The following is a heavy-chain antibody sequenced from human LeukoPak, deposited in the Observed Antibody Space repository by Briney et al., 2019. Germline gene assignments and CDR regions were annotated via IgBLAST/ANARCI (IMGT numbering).Heavy chain of an antibody. Sequence: SETLSLTCTVSGGSISSYYWSWIRQPPGKGLEWIGYIYYSGSTNYNPSLKSRATISVDTSKNQFSLKLSSVTAADTAVYYCARALDSSSSSGWFDPWGQGTLVTVSS. V-gene: IGHV4-59*12. CDR1: GGSISSYY. CDR2: IYYSGST. D-gene: IGHD6-6*01. J-gene: IGHJ5*02. CDR3: ARALDSSSSSGWFDP.